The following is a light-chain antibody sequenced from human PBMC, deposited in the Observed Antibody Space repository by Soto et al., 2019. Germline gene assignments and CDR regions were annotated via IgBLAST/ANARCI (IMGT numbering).Light chain of an antibody. CDR1: QSVISSY. Sequence: PGERVTLSCRASQSVISSYLTWYQQKPGQAPRLLIYGASTRATGIPARFSGSGSGTDFTLTISSLQPEDFAVYYCQQRSNWPPFTFGQGTRLEIK. CDR2: GAS. CDR3: QQRSNWPPFT. V-gene: IGKV3D-20*02. J-gene: IGKJ5*01.